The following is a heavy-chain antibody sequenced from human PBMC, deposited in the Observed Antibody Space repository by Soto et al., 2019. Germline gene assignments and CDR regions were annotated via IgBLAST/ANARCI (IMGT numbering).Heavy chain of an antibody. V-gene: IGHV1-69*13. CDR3: ARGSSIAGLYYGMDV. CDR2: IMPIFGRP. D-gene: IGHD6-6*01. J-gene: IGHJ6*02. CDR1: GGSFSDFS. Sequence: SVKVSCKASGGSFSDFSCSWVRQAPGQGLEWTGGIMPIFGRPDYAQKFRGRVTITADEVTRTTYVELRSLTSEDTAVYYCARGSSIAGLYYGMDVWGQGTTVTVSS.